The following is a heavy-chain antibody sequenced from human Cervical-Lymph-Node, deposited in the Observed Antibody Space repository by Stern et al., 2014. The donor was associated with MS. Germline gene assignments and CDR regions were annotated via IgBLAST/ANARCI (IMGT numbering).Heavy chain of an antibody. J-gene: IGHJ6*02. V-gene: IGHV1-69*01. Sequence: VKLVESGAEVKKPWSSVKVSCKASGGTFSNYAISWVRQAPGQGLEWMGGLIPMFGTANYAQNVQGRVTITADESTSTAYMELSSLRAEDTAMYYCARDSLVGATEEHYARDVWGQGTTVTVSS. CDR2: LIPMFGTA. CDR3: ARDSLVGATEEHYARDV. CDR1: GGTFSNYA. D-gene: IGHD1-26*01.